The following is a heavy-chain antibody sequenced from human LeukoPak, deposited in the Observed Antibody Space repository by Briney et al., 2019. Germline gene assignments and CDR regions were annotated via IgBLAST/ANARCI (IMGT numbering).Heavy chain of an antibody. J-gene: IGHJ6*02. CDR2: ISYDGSNK. V-gene: IGHV3-30-3*01. D-gene: IGHD2-15*01. CDR1: GFTFSSYA. Sequence: PGGSLRLSCAASGFTFSSYAMRWVRHAPGKGLEWVAVISYDGSNKYYADSVKGRFTISRDNSKNTLYLQMNSLRAEDTAVYYCARDDCSGGSCYLVRGMDVWGQGTTVTVSS. CDR3: ARDDCSGGSCYLVRGMDV.